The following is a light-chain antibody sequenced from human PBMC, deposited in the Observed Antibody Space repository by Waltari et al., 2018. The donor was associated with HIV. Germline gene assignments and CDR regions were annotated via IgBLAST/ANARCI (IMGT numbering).Light chain of an antibody. J-gene: IGLJ3*02. CDR2: DVN. CDR1: SSDVGNYNY. CDR3: TSYTSSDTWV. Sequence: QSALTQPASVSGSPGQSITLSCTGTSSDVGNYNYVAWFQQPPDKAPTLILFDVNKRPSGVSSRFSGSKSAKTASLTISGLQPEDEGDYFCTSYTSSDTWVFGGGTKVTVL. V-gene: IGLV2-14*03.